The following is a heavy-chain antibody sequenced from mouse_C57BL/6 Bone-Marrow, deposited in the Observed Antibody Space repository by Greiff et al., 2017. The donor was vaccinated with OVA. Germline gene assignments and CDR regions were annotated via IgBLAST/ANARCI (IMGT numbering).Heavy chain of an antibody. CDR3: SRRYDYGSPFAY. J-gene: IGHJ3*01. Sequence: EVKVVESGGDLVKPGGSLKLSCAASGFTFSSYGMSWVRQTPDKRLEWVATISSGGSYTYYPDSVKGRCTISRDNDKNTLYLQMSSLKSEDTAMDYCSRRYDYGSPFAYWGQGTLVTVSA. CDR2: ISSGGSYT. CDR1: GFTFSSYG. V-gene: IGHV5-6*02. D-gene: IGHD2-4*01.